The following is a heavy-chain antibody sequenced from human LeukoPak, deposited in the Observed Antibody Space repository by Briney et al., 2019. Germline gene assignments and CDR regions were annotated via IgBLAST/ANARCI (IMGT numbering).Heavy chain of an antibody. CDR3: AKDLGYCSSTSCYSSRYYFDY. CDR1: GFTFSSYA. V-gene: IGHV3-23*01. D-gene: IGHD2-2*02. CDR2: ISGSGGST. Sequence: PGGSLRLSCAASGFTFSSYAMSWVRQAPGKGLEWVSAISGSGGSTYYADSVKGRFTISRDNSKNTLYLQMNSLRAEDTAVYYCAKDLGYCSSTSCYSSRYYFDYWGQGTLVTVSS. J-gene: IGHJ4*02.